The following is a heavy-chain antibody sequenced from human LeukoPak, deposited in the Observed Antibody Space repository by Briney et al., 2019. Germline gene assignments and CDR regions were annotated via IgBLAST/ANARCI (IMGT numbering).Heavy chain of an antibody. D-gene: IGHD4-17*01. CDR2: FDPEDGET. CDR3: ARDAGDYPDY. J-gene: IGHJ4*02. CDR1: GYTLTELS. Sequence: ASVKVSCKVSGYTLTELSMHWVRQAPGKGLEWMGGFDPEDGETIYAQKFQGRVTMTEDTSTSTAYMELRSLRSDDTAVYYCARDAGDYPDYWGQGTLVTVSS. V-gene: IGHV1-24*01.